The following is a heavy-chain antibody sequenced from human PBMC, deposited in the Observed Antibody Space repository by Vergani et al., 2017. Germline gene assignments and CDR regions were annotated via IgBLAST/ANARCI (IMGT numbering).Heavy chain of an antibody. Sequence: EVHLLESGGGLIQPGGSLRLSCAASGLTFGDYYMAWIRLAPGKGLDWVASIKRDGTETFYVDSVKGRFTISRDNAKTTLYLQMNSLRDEDRGVYYCARISGGSAPYLHYWGQGTLVTVAS. CDR3: ARISGGSAPYLHY. V-gene: IGHV3-7*01. CDR1: GLTFGDYY. CDR2: IKRDGTET. D-gene: IGHD2-15*01. J-gene: IGHJ1*01.